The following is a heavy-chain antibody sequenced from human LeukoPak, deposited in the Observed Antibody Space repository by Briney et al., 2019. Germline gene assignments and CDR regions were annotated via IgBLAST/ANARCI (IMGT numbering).Heavy chain of an antibody. CDR2: ISSSSSYI. J-gene: IGHJ5*02. CDR3: ARDLISMIRGVSSLDP. Sequence: GGPLRLSCAASGFTHSDYAMIGLREARGEGVEGVSYISSSSSYIYYADAVKGRFTISRDNAKNSLYLQMNSLRAEDTAVYYCARDLISMIRGVSSLDPWGQGTLVTVSS. D-gene: IGHD3-10*01. V-gene: IGHV3-21*01. CDR1: GFTHSDYA.